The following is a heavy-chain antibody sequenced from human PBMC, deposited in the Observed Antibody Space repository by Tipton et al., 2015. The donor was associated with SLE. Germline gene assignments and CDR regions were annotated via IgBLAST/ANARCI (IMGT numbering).Heavy chain of an antibody. D-gene: IGHD4-17*01. CDR1: GGSISSSSYY. CDR2: IYYSGST. V-gene: IGHV4-39*01. J-gene: IGHJ4*02. CDR3: ARQGYYGDYEDY. Sequence: TLSLTCTVSGGSISSSSYYWGWIRQPPGKGLEWIGSIYYSGSTYYNPSLKSRVTISVDTSKNQFSLKLSSVTAADTAVYYCARQGYYGDYEDYWGQGTLVTVSS.